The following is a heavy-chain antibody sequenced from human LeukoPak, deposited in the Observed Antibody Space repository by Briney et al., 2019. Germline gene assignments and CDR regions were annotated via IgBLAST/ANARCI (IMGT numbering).Heavy chain of an antibody. Sequence: SETLSLTCAFYGGSFSSYYWTWIRQPPGKGLEWIGEINHSGSTNYNPSLESRVIILIDTSKNQFSLQLGSVTAADTAVYYCARKHNWNIDYCGQGSLVPVS. J-gene: IGHJ4*01. CDR2: INHSGST. V-gene: IGHV4-34*01. CDR3: ARKHNWNIDY. CDR1: GGSFSSYY. D-gene: IGHD1/OR15-1a*01.